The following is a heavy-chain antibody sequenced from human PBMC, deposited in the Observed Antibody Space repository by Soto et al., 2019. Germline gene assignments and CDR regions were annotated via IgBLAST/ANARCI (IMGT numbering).Heavy chain of an antibody. Sequence: GESLKISCKGSGYSFTSYWIGWVRQMPGKGLEWVGNIYPGDSDTRYSPSFQGQVTISADKSISTAYLQWSSLKASDTAMYYCAKTYYYDSSGIDYWGQGTLVTVSS. CDR1: GYSFTSYW. V-gene: IGHV5-51*01. CDR3: AKTYYYDSSGIDY. D-gene: IGHD3-22*01. J-gene: IGHJ4*02. CDR2: IYPGDSDT.